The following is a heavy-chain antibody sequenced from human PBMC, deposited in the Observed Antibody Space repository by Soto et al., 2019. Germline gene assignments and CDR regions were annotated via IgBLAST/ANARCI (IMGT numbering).Heavy chain of an antibody. Sequence: GGSLRLSCAASGFTFSSYAMSWVRQAPGKGLEWVSAISGSGGSTYYADSVKGRFTISRDNSKNTLYLQMNSLRAEDTAVYYCAKDDGLTSHYYHYGMAVWGQGTTVTVSS. CDR3: AKDDGLTSHYYHYGMAV. D-gene: IGHD4-4*01. CDR2: ISGSGGST. V-gene: IGHV3-23*01. CDR1: GFTFSSYA. J-gene: IGHJ6*02.